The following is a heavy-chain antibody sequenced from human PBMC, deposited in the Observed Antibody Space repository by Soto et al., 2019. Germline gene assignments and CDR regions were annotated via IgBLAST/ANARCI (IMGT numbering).Heavy chain of an antibody. V-gene: IGHV3-30*18. D-gene: IGHD3-10*01. CDR2: ISYDGSNK. CDR1: GFTFSSYG. J-gene: IGHJ4*02. Sequence: PGGSLRLSCAASGFTFSSYGMHWVRQAPGKGLEWVAVISYDGSNKYYADSVKGRFTISRDNSKNTLYLQMNSLRAEDTAVYYCAKAVYGGSGSYLSVDYWGQGT. CDR3: AKAVYGGSGSYLSVDY.